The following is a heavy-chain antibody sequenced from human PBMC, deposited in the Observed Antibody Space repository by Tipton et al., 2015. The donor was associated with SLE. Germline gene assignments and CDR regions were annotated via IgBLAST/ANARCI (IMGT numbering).Heavy chain of an antibody. Sequence: TLSLTCTVSGGSISSHYWSWIRQPPGKTLEWTGYIYSGGSTNYNPSLMSRVTMSVDTSKNQFSLRLRSATAADTAFYYCARIEDFWSGRIDYWGQGTLITVSS. D-gene: IGHD3-3*01. J-gene: IGHJ4*02. CDR3: ARIEDFWSGRIDY. CDR1: GGSISSHY. CDR2: IYSGGST. V-gene: IGHV4-59*11.